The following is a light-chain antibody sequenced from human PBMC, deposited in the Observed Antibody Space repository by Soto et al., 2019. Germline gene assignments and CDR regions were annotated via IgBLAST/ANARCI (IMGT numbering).Light chain of an antibody. Sequence: DIPMTQSPSTLSASVRDSVTVTCRASQDIRSWLAWYQQRPGKAPKLLIYKASTLESGVPSRFSGSGSGTEFTLTISSLQPDDFATYYCQQFHSYPYTFGQGTKLEIK. V-gene: IGKV1-5*03. CDR3: QQFHSYPYT. CDR1: QDIRSW. CDR2: KAS. J-gene: IGKJ2*01.